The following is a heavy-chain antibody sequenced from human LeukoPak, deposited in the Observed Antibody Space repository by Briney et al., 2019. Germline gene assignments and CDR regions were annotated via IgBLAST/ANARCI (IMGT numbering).Heavy chain of an antibody. J-gene: IGHJ4*02. CDR2: ISYDGSNK. V-gene: IGHV3-30-3*01. D-gene: IGHD2-2*01. CDR1: GFTLSSYA. Sequence: GGSLRLSCAASGFTLSSYAMHWVRQAPGKGLEWVAVISYDGSNKYYADSVKGRFTISRDNSKNTLYLQMNSLRAEDTAVYYCARDNVCSSTSCYPGDWGQGTLVTVSS. CDR3: ARDNVCSSTSCYPGD.